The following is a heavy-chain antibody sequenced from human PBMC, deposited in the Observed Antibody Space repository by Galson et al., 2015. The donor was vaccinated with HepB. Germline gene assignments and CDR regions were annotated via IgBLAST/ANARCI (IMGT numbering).Heavy chain of an antibody. CDR1: GFTFSSYS. V-gene: IGHV3-48*04. CDR2: ISSSSTTI. Sequence: SLRLSCAASGFTFSSYSMNWVRQAPGKGLEWVSFISSSSTTIYYADSVKGRFTISRDDAKNSLYPQMNSLRAEDTAVYYCARDLTGYSSTWRRYWFFDLWGRGTLVTVSS. J-gene: IGHJ2*01. CDR3: ARDLTGYSSTWRRYWFFDL. D-gene: IGHD6-13*01.